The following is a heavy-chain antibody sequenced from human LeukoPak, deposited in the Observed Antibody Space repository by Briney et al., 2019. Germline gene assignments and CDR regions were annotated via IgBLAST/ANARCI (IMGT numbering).Heavy chain of an antibody. CDR2: IGVGDRYT. CDR3: ARMSWSGSYH. Sequence: PGGSLRLSCAASGIDFNSDDMSWVRQAPGQGLEWVSAIGVGDRYTYYADSVKGRFTISRDNSRNTPYLQMNSLRAEDTAIYYCARMSWSGSYHWGQGSLVTVSS. D-gene: IGHD3-3*01. CDR1: GIDFNSDD. V-gene: IGHV3-23*01. J-gene: IGHJ4*02.